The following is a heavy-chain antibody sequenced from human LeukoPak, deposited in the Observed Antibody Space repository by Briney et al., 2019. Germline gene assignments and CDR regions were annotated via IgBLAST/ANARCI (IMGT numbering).Heavy chain of an antibody. Sequence: ASVKVSCKASGGTFSSYAISWVRQAPGQGLEWMGRIIPIFGTANYAQKFRGRVTITTDESTSTAYMELSSLRSEDTAVYYCARDPGNYGGFDYWGQGTLVTVSS. J-gene: IGHJ4*02. D-gene: IGHD1-7*01. V-gene: IGHV1-69*05. CDR1: GGTFSSYA. CDR3: ARDPGNYGGFDY. CDR2: IIPIFGTA.